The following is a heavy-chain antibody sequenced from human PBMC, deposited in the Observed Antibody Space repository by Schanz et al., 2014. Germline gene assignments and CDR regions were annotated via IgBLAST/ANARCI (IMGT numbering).Heavy chain of an antibody. V-gene: IGHV3-53*01. CDR3: ARDRQQLVGRIGYYYGMDV. J-gene: IGHJ6*02. CDR2: IYRSGST. CDR1: GFAVSSNY. D-gene: IGHD6-13*01. Sequence: EVQLVESGGGLIQPGGSLRLSCAASGFAVSSNYLTWVRQAPGQGLEWVSLIYRSGSTYYADSMKGRFTISRDNAKNSLFLQMNSLRADDTAVYYCARDRQQLVGRIGYYYGMDVWGQGTTVTVSS.